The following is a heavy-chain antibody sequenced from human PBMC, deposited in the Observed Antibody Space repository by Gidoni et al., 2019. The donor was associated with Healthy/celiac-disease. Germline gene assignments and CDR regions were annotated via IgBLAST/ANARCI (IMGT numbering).Heavy chain of an antibody. Sequence: QVQLVESGGGVVQPGRSLRLSCAASGFTFITYGLHWVRQAPGKGLEWVAVIWYDGSNKYYADSVKGRFTISRDNSKNTLYLQMNSLRAEDTAVYYCARGGYYYGSGSYRSPNWFDPWGQGTLVTVSS. CDR2: IWYDGSNK. D-gene: IGHD3-10*01. CDR3: ARGGYYYGSGSYRSPNWFDP. V-gene: IGHV3-33*01. CDR1: GFTFITYG. J-gene: IGHJ5*02.